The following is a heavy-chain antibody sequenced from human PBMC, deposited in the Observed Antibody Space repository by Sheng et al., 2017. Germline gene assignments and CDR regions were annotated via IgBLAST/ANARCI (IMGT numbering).Heavy chain of an antibody. J-gene: IGHJ6*03. CDR1: GYSFGTYS. D-gene: IGHD1-26*01. CDR3: ARSYGLPHSGSPIDYYFMDV. V-gene: IGHV1-18*01. CDR2: INPHTGHT. Sequence: QVQLVQSGAEVKKPGASVNLSCQAPGYSFGTYSVTWVRQAPGQGLEWMGWINPHTGHTYFPRKLQDRVSMTTDTSTGTVYMDLRSLTSDDTAVYYCARSYGLPHSGSPIDYYFMDVWGTGTTVTVSS.